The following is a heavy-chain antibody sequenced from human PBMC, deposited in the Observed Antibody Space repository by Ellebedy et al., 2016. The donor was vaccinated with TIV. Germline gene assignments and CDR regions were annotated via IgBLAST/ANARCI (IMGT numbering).Heavy chain of an antibody. Sequence: GESLKISXAASGFTFRNYWMNWVRQAPGKGLEWVAVISYDGSNKYYADSVKGRFTISRDNSKNTLYLQMNSLRAEDTAVYYCARDRAHYAHFDYWGQGTLVTVSS. CDR3: ARDRAHYAHFDY. V-gene: IGHV3-30-3*01. CDR1: GFTFRNYW. CDR2: ISYDGSNK. D-gene: IGHD4-17*01. J-gene: IGHJ4*02.